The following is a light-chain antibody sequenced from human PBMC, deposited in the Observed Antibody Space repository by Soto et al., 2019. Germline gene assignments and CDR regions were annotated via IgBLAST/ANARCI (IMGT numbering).Light chain of an antibody. V-gene: IGLV1-44*01. CDR2: SND. J-gene: IGLJ2*01. Sequence: QSVLTQPTSASGTPGQRVTISCSGSSSSIGSNTVNWYQQLPGTAPKLLIYSNDRRPSGVPDRFSGSKSATSASLAISGLQSEDEADYYCAAWDDSLTGYVVFGGGTKLTVL. CDR1: SSSIGSNT. CDR3: AAWDDSLTGYVV.